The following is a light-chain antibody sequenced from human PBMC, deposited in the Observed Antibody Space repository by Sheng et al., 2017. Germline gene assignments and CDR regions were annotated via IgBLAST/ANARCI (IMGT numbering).Light chain of an antibody. V-gene: IGKV1-9*01. CDR3: QQLNNYPPWT. CDR2: AAS. Sequence: IQLTQSPSSLSASVGDRVTITCRASQGISSYLAWYQQKPGKAPKLLIYAASTLQSGVPSRFSGSGSGTDFTLTISSLQPEDFATYYXQQLNNYPPWTFRPRDQGGNQT. J-gene: IGKJ1*01. CDR1: QGISSY.